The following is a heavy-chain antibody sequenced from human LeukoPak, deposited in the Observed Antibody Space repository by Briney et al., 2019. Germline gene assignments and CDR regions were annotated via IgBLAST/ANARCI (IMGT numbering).Heavy chain of an antibody. D-gene: IGHD5-24*01. CDR1: GGSISSGDYY. CDR2: IYYSGST. V-gene: IGHV4-30-4*08. J-gene: IGHJ3*02. CDR3: ARDGYNDAFDI. Sequence: PSQTLSLTCTVSGGSISSGDYYWSWIRQTPGKGLEWIGYIYYSGSTSYNPSLKSRVTISVDTSKNQFSLKLSSVTAADTAVYYCARDGYNDAFDIWGQGTMVTVSS.